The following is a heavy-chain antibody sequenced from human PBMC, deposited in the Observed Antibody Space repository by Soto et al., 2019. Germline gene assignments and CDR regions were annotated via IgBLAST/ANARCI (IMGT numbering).Heavy chain of an antibody. CDR1: GGSISSVDYY. CDR3: ARAVAPYFGTWFDP. CDR2: ISHTGST. V-gene: IGHV4-30-4*01. Sequence: PSETLSLTCTVSGGSISSVDYYWSWIRQAPGKGLEWIGSISHTGSTSYNPSLKSRLTMSVDKSKNQFSLRLSSVTAADMAVYYCARAVAPYFGTWFDPWGQGILVTVSS. J-gene: IGHJ5*02. D-gene: IGHD3-10*01.